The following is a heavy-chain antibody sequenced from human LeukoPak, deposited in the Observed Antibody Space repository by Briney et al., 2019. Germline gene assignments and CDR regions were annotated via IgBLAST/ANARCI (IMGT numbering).Heavy chain of an antibody. CDR2: IYPGDSDT. CDR3: ARQLTGTIGY. V-gene: IGHV5-51*01. J-gene: IGHJ4*02. Sequence: GESLKISGKGSGYGFTSYWVAWVRPMPGKGLEWMGIIYPGDSDTRYSPSFQGQVTISADKSFGTAYLQWSSLKAADTAMYYCARQLTGTIGYWGQGTLVTVSS. D-gene: IGHD1-7*01. CDR1: GYGFTSYW.